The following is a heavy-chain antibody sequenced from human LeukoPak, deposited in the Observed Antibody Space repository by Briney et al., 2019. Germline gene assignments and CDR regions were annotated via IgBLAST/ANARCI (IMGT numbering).Heavy chain of an antibody. CDR1: GFTFSSYG. J-gene: IGHJ6*02. D-gene: IGHD3-10*01. CDR2: IRYDGSNK. Sequence: GGSLRLSCAASGFTFSSYGMHWVRQAPGKGLEWVAFIRYDGSNKYYADSVKGRFTISRDNSKTPLYLQMNSLRAEDTAVYYCATLWHGSVWYYGMDVWGQGTTVTVSS. V-gene: IGHV3-30*02. CDR3: ATLWHGSVWYYGMDV.